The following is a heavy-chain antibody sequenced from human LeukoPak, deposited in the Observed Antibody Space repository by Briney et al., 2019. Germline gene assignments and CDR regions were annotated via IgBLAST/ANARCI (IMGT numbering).Heavy chain of an antibody. CDR1: GYTFTSYY. D-gene: IGHD6-19*01. CDR3: ARVGNSEYSSGWET. CDR2: INPSGGST. J-gene: IGHJ5*02. Sequence: GASVKVSCKASGYTFTSYYMHWVRQAPGQGLEWMGIINPSGGSTSYAQKFQGRVTITADKSTSTAYMELSSLRSEDTAVYYCARVGNSEYSSGWETWGQGTLVTVSS. V-gene: IGHV1-46*01.